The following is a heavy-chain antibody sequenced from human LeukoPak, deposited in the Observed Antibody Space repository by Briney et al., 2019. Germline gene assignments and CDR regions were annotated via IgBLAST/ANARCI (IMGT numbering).Heavy chain of an antibody. J-gene: IGHJ4*02. CDR2: INWNGGST. D-gene: IGHD3-22*01. V-gene: IGHV3-20*04. CDR1: GFTFDDYG. Sequence: PGGSLRLSCAASGFTFDDYGMSWVRQAPGKGLEWVSGINWNGGSTGYADSVKGRFTISRDNAKNSLYLQMNSLRAEDTALYYCARFARYYDSSGYYSNWGQGTLVTVSS. CDR3: ARFARYYDSSGYYSN.